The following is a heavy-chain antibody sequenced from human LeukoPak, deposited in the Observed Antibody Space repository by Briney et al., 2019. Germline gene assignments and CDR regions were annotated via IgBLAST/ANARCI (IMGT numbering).Heavy chain of an antibody. CDR1: GGSFSGYY. CDR3: AGDDYSDAFDI. Sequence: SKTLSLTCAVYGGSFSGYYWSWIRQPPGKGLEWIGEINHSGSTNYNPSLKSRVTISVDTSKNQFSLKLSSVTAADTAVYYCAGDDYSDAFDIWGQGTMVTVSS. J-gene: IGHJ3*02. D-gene: IGHD4-11*01. CDR2: INHSGST. V-gene: IGHV4-34*01.